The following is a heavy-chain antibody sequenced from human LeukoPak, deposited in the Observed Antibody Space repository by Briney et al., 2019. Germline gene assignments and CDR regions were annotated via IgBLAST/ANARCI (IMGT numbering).Heavy chain of an antibody. Sequence: PGGSLRLSCAASGFTLGIFWMSWARQGPGRGLGWVANINEDGSAKYYVDSVKGRFTISRDNAKNSLFLQINSLRAEDTAVYYCARDVYGSGRGAFDILGQGTMVTVSS. V-gene: IGHV3-7*01. CDR1: GFTLGIFW. CDR2: INEDGSAK. CDR3: ARDVYGSGRGAFDI. D-gene: IGHD3-10*01. J-gene: IGHJ3*02.